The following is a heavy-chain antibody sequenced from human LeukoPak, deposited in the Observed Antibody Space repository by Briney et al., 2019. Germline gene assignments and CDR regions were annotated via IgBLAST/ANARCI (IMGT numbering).Heavy chain of an antibody. J-gene: IGHJ6*02. D-gene: IGHD3-22*01. CDR3: ARGRDYYDSSGSYYYYYGMDV. V-gene: IGHV4-34*01. CDR2: INHSGST. Sequence: SETLSLTCAVYGGSFSGYYWSWICQPPGKGLEWIGEINHSGSTNYNPSLKSRVTISVDTSKNQFSLKLSSVTAADTAVYYCARGRDYYDSSGSYYYYYGMDVWGQGTTVTVSS. CDR1: GGSFSGYY.